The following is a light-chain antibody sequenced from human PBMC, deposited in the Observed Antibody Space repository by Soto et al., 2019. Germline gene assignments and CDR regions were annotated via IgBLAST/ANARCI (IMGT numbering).Light chain of an antibody. CDR3: SSYTTSSNYV. J-gene: IGLJ1*01. V-gene: IGLV2-14*01. CDR2: EVS. CDR1: SSDVGSYNF. Sequence: QSARTQPASVSGSPGQSITSSCTGTSSDVGSYNFVSWYQQLPGKAPKLMIYEVSNRPSGVSNRFSGSKSGNTASLTISGLQAEDEADYYCSSYTTSSNYVFGSGTKVTVL.